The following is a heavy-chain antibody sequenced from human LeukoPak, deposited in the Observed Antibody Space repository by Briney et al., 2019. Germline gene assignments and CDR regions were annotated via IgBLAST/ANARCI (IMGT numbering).Heavy chain of an antibody. CDR1: GYTFTGYY. J-gene: IGHJ3*02. CDR2: INPNSGGT. V-gene: IGHV1-2*02. CDR3: ARGVDWGWGAFDI. Sequence: ASVKVSCKASGYTFTGYYMHWVRRAPGQGLEWMGWINPNSGGTNYAQKFQGRVTMTRDTSISTAYMELSRLRSDDTAVYYCARGVDWGWGAFDIWGQGTMVTVSS. D-gene: IGHD7-27*01.